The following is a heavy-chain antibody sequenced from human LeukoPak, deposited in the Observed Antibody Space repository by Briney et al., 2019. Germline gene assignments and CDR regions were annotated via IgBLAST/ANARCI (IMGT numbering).Heavy chain of an antibody. CDR2: ISGSGGST. V-gene: IGHV3-23*01. CDR3: AKDRDPLPPLGYCSSTSCYTGPGDY. CDR1: GFTFSDYY. J-gene: IGHJ4*02. Sequence: GGSLRLSCAASGFTFSDYYMSWIRQAPGKGLEWVSAISGSGGSTYYADSVKGRFTISRDNSKNTLYLQMNSLRAEDTAVYYCAKDRDPLPPLGYCSSTSCYTGPGDYWGQGTLVTVSS. D-gene: IGHD2-2*02.